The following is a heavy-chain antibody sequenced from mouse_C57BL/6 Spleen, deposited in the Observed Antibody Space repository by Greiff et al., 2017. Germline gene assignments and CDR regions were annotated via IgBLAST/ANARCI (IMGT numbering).Heavy chain of an antibody. V-gene: IGHV1-61*01. Sequence: QVQLQQPGAELVRPGSSVKLSCKASGYTFTSYWMDWVKQRPGQGLEWIGNIYPSDSETHYNQKFKDKATLTVDKSSSTAYMQLSSLTSEDSAVYYGAREGASHYFDYWGQGTTLTVSS. CDR1: GYTFTSYW. CDR2: IYPSDSET. J-gene: IGHJ2*01. CDR3: AREGASHYFDY.